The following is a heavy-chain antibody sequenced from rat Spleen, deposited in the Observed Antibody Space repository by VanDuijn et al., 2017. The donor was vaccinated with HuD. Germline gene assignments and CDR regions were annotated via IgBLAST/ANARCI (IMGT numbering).Heavy chain of an antibody. D-gene: IGHD4-3*01. CDR1: GYSITSNF. V-gene: IGHV3-1*01. CDR2: ISYSGST. Sequence: EVQLQESGPALVKPSQSLSLTCSVTGYSITSNFWGWIRKFPGNKMEWIGHISYSGSTSYNPSLKSRISITRDTSKNQFFLQLNSVTPEDTATYYCARYDSGDGVMDAWGQGASVTVSS. CDR3: ARYDSGDGVMDA. J-gene: IGHJ4*01.